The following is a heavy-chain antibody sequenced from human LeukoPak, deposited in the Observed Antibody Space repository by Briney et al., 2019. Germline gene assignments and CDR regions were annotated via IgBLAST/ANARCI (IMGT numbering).Heavy chain of an antibody. Sequence: SETLSLTCTVSGDSVSDNSYSWVWVRQPPGKGLEWVGSIYYGGSPFFRPPLKPRLTLSLDTSKNQFSLKLDSVTAADTAFYYCARGIVVLSGAAPFDYWGQGVLVTVSS. CDR1: GDSVSDNSYS. CDR3: ARGIVVLSGAAPFDY. J-gene: IGHJ4*02. V-gene: IGHV4-39*07. D-gene: IGHD3-22*01. CDR2: IYYGGSP.